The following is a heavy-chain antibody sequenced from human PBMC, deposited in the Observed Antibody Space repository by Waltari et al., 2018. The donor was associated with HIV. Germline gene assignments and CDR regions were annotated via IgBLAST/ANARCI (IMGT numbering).Heavy chain of an antibody. D-gene: IGHD1-1*01. CDR2: ISSYNGDT. J-gene: IGHJ4*02. CDR1: GYPFARSG. V-gene: IGHV1-18*01. CDR3: ARCRSNNWPFDY. Sequence: QVHLVQSGAEVKKPGASVKVSCKASGYPFARSGISWVRQAPGQGLEWMGWISSYNGDTNYAQKFQGRVTLTTDTSTNTVNMELRSLISDDTAVYYCARCRSNNWPFDYWGQGTLVTVSS.